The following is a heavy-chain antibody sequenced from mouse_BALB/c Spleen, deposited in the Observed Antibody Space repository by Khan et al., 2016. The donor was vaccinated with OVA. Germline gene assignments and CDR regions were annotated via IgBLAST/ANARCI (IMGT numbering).Heavy chain of an antibody. CDR2: ISYSGST. CDR3: AGTSYYGNYYFDY. CDR1: GDSITSGY. J-gene: IGHJ2*01. V-gene: IGHV3-8*02. D-gene: IGHD2-10*01. Sequence: EVQLQESGPSLVKPSQTLSLTCSVTGDSITSGYWNWIRKFPGNKLEYMGYISYSGSTYYNPSLKSRISITRDTSKNQHYLQLYSMTTEDSATYYCAGTSYYGNYYFDYWDQGTTLTVSS.